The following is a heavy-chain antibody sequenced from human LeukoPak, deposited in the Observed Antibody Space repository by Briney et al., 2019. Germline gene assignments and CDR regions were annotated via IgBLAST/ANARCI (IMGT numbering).Heavy chain of an antibody. V-gene: IGHV1-69*01. D-gene: IGHD3-3*01. Sequence: GSSVTVSCTASGGTFSSYAISWVRQAPGQGLEWMGGIIPIFGTANYAQKFQGRVTITADESTSTAYMELSSLRSEDTAVYYCARDHYDFWSGYYKPNWFDPWGQGTLVTVSS. CDR1: GGTFSSYA. CDR2: IIPIFGTA. CDR3: ARDHYDFWSGYYKPNWFDP. J-gene: IGHJ5*02.